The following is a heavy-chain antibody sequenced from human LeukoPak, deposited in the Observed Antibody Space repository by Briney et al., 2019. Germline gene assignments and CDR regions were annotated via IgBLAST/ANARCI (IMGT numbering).Heavy chain of an antibody. CDR3: ARVSYSSGWYGNPYDY. V-gene: IGHV4-39*07. D-gene: IGHD6-19*01. J-gene: IGHJ4*02. Sequence: PSQTLSLTYTVSGGSISSSSYYWGWIRQPPGKGLEWIGSIYYSGSTYYNPSLKSRVTISVDTSKNQFSLKLSSVTAADTAVYYCARVSYSSGWYGNPYDYWGQGTLVTVSS. CDR2: IYYSGST. CDR1: GGSISSSSYY.